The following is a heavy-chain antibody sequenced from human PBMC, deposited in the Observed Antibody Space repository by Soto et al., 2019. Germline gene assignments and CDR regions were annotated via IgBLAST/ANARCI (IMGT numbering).Heavy chain of an antibody. CDR1: GYTFTGYY. J-gene: IGHJ6*02. CDR3: ARSITIFGVVIISDYYYYYGMDV. D-gene: IGHD3-3*01. V-gene: IGHV1-2*02. Sequence: QVQLVQSGAEVKKPGASVKVSCKASGYTFTGYYMHWVRQAPGQGLEWMGWINPNSGGTNYAQKFQGRVTMTRDTSISTAYMELSRLRSDDTAVYYCARSITIFGVVIISDYYYYYGMDVWGQGTTVTVSS. CDR2: INPNSGGT.